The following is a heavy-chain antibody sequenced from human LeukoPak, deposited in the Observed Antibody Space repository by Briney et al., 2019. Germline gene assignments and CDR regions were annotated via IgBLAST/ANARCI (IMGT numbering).Heavy chain of an antibody. CDR2: ISGSGGST. D-gene: IGHD2-2*01. J-gene: IGHJ4*02. CDR3: AKDFANFLGYCSSTSCPSTDY. CDR1: GFTFSSYS. V-gene: IGHV3-23*01. Sequence: PGGSLRLSFAASGFTFSSYSMNWVRQAPGKGLEWVSAISGSGGSTYYADSVKGRFTISRDNSKNTLYLQMNSLRAEDTAVYYCAKDFANFLGYCSSTSCPSTDYWGQGTLVTVSS.